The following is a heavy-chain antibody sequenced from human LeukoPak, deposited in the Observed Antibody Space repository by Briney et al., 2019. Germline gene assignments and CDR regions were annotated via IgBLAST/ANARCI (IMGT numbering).Heavy chain of an antibody. CDR3: ARDPRIYDSSGYSLDY. CDR1: GFSFRKYF. V-gene: IGHV3-7*01. CDR2: ISNDASAT. J-gene: IGHJ4*02. Sequence: GGSLRLSCAASGFSFRKYFMSWARQAPGKGLEWVATISNDASATTYGDSVWGRVTISRDNAQNSVFLQMHSLRAGDTAVYYCARDPRIYDSSGYSLDYWGQGTLVTVSS. D-gene: IGHD3-22*01.